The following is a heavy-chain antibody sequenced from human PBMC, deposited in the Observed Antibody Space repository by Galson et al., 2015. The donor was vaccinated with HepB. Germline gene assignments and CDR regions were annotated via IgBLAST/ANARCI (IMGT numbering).Heavy chain of an antibody. CDR3: ARLVKRVQSPADRDF. D-gene: IGHD3-9*01. CDR2: ISSYMGTT. V-gene: IGHV1-18*04. J-gene: IGHJ4*02. Sequence: SVKVSCKASGYHFNTYTITWLRQAPGQGLEWVGWISSYMGTTNYAQNFQGRVTLTRDTSTTTAYMELRSLRSDDTAIYYCARLVKRVQSPADRDFWGQGSLVTVSS. CDR1: GYHFNTYT.